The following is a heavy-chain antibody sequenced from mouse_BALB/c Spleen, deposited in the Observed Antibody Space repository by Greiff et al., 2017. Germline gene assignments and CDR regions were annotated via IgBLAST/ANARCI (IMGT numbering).Heavy chain of an antibody. V-gene: IGHV3-2*02. Sequence: DVQLQESGPGLVKPSQSLSLTCTVTGYSITSDYAWNWIRQFPGNKLEWMGYISYSGSTSYNPSLKSRISITRDTSKNQFFLQLNSVTTEDTATYYCALTTVVFDYWGQGTTLTVSS. CDR2: ISYSGST. CDR3: ALTTVVFDY. J-gene: IGHJ2*01. CDR1: GYSITSDYA. D-gene: IGHD1-1*01.